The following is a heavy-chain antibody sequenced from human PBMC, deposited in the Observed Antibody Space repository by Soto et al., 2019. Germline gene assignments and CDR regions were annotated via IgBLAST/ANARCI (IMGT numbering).Heavy chain of an antibody. D-gene: IGHD6-6*01. CDR1: GYTFTSYY. CDR2: INPSGGTT. J-gene: IGHJ4*02. CDR3: ARAKYTSSSLDY. Sequence: QVQLVQSGAEVRKPGASVKVSCEASGYTFTSYYMNWVRQAPGQGLEWMGIINPSGGTTSYAQKFQGRVTMTSDTPTSTVYMALSSLKSEDTAVYYCARAKYTSSSLDYWGQGTLVTVSS. V-gene: IGHV1-46*01.